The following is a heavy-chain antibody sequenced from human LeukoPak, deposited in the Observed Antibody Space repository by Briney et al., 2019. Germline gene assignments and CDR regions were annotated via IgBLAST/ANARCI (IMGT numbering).Heavy chain of an antibody. J-gene: IGHJ3*02. CDR3: ARGPSARFFGVAKGAFDI. Sequence: PGGSLRLSCAASTFTFSSYAMHWVRQAPGKGLEWVTVISSDGSNKYYADSVKGRFTISRDNSKNTLYLQMNSLRAEDTAVYYCARGPSARFFGVAKGAFDIWGQGTMVTVSS. CDR2: ISSDGSNK. V-gene: IGHV3-30*04. D-gene: IGHD3-3*01. CDR1: TFTFSSYA.